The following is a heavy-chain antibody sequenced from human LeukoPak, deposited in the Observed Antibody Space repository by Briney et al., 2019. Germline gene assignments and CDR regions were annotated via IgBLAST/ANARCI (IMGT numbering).Heavy chain of an antibody. V-gene: IGHV4-34*01. CDR3: ARRDRISDWYYFDY. CDR1: GGSFSGYY. CDR2: INHSGST. Sequence: SETLSLTCAVYGGSFSGYYWSWIRQPPGKGLEWIGEINHSGSTNYNPSLKSRVTISVDTSKNQFSLKLSSVTAADTAVYYCARRDRISDWYYFDYWGQGTLVTVSS. D-gene: IGHD3-9*01. J-gene: IGHJ4*02.